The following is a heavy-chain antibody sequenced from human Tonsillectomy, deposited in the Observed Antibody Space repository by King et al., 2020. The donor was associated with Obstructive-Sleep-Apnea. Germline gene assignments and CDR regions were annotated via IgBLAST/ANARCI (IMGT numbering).Heavy chain of an antibody. Sequence: VQLVESGGGLVQPGGSLRLSCEASGFTVSRYWMHWVRQAPGKGLVWVSGIKSDGSSTSYADCVKGRFTISRDNAKNTLYLQMNSLRAEDTAVYYCARELYGDYGVDYWGQGTLVTVSS. V-gene: IGHV3-74*01. J-gene: IGHJ4*02. CDR3: ARELYGDYGVDY. CDR1: GFTVSRYW. D-gene: IGHD4-17*01. CDR2: IKSDGSST.